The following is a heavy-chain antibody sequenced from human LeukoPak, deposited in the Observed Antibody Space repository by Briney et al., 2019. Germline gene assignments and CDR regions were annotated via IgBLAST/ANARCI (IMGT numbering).Heavy chain of an antibody. CDR3: ARDYGGSSPFDY. CDR1: GFTFSSYA. D-gene: IGHD4-23*01. J-gene: IGHJ4*02. V-gene: IGHV3-23*01. CDR2: ISGSGGST. Sequence: GGSLRLSCAASGFTFSSYAMSWVRQAPGKGLEWVSTISGSGGSTNHADSVKGRFTISRDDSKNTLYLQMNSLRAEDTAVYYCARDYGGSSPFDYWGQGTLVTVSS.